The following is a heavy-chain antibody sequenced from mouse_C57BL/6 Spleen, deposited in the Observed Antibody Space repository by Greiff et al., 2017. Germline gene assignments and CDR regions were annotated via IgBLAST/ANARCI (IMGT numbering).Heavy chain of an antibody. V-gene: IGHV3-6*01. J-gene: IGHJ3*01. CDR1: GYSITSGYY. D-gene: IGHD1-1*01. CDR2: ISYDGSN. CDR3: ARGAPAYGGFAY. Sequence: EVKLVESGPGLVKPSQSLSLTCSVTGYSITSGYYWNWIRQFPGNKLEWMGYISYDGSNNYNPSLKNRISITRDTSKNQFFLKLNSVTTEDTATYYCARGAPAYGGFAYWGQGTLVTVSA.